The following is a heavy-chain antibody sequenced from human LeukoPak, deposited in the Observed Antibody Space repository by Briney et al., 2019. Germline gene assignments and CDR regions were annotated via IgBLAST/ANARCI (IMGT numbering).Heavy chain of an antibody. V-gene: IGHV4-59*01. CDR1: GGSMSSYY. CDR3: AKGGSPTYYYYGMDV. Sequence: SETLSLPCTVSGGSMSSYYWSWLRQPPGRGVECIGYIYYSGSTNYNPSLKSRVTISVDTSKNQFSLKLSSVSAADTGVYYCAKGGSPTYYYYGMDVWGQGTTVTVSS. D-gene: IGHD2-15*01. CDR2: IYYSGST. J-gene: IGHJ6*02.